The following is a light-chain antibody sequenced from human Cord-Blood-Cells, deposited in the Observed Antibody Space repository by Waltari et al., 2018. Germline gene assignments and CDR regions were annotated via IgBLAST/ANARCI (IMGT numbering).Light chain of an antibody. CDR1: SSDVGSYNL. Sequence: QSALTQPASVSGSPGQSITISCTGTSSDVGSYNLVSWYQQHPGKAPKLMIYEGSKRPSGVSNRFSGSKSGNTASLTSSGLQAEDETDYYCCSYAGSSTVFGEGTKLTVL. J-gene: IGLJ3*02. V-gene: IGLV2-23*01. CDR2: EGS. CDR3: CSYAGSSTV.